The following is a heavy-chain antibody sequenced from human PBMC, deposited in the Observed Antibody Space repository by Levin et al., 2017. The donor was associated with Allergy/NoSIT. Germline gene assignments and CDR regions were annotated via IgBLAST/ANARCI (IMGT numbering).Heavy chain of an antibody. CDR2: ISSSSSTI. J-gene: IGHJ6*02. D-gene: IGHD3-9*01. CDR1: GFTFSSYS. V-gene: IGHV3-48*02. CDR3: ASEPDQYFDLNYGMDV. Sequence: PGGSLRLSCAASGFTFSSYSMNWVRQAPGKGLEWVSYISSSSSTIYYADSVKGRFTISRDNAKNSLYLQMNSLRDEDTAVYYCASEPDQYFDLNYGMDVWGQGTTVTVSS.